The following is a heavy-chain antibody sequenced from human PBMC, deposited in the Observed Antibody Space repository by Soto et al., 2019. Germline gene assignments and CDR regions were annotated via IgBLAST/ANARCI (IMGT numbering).Heavy chain of an antibody. CDR1: GGTFSSYA. V-gene: IGHV1-69*13. J-gene: IGHJ6*02. Sequence: SVKVSCKASGGTFSSYAISWVQQAPGQGLEWMGGIIPIFGTANYAQKFQGRVTITADESTSTAYMELSSLRSEDTAVYYCARERRGSYGYYYGMDVWGQGTTVTVSS. CDR2: IIPIFGTA. D-gene: IGHD5-18*01. CDR3: ARERRGSYGYYYGMDV.